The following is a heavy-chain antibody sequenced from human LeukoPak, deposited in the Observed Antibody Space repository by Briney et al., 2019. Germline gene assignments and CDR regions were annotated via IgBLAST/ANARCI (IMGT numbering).Heavy chain of an antibody. V-gene: IGHV3-72*01. J-gene: IGHJ4*02. CDR3: ASSGYDYRFFEN. D-gene: IGHD5-12*01. CDR2: TRNKASGYST. Sequence: GGSLRLSCAASGFTFSDHYLDWVRQAPGKGLEWVGRTRNKASGYSTEYAASVKGRFTISRDDSKNSLYLQMNSLKTDVTAVYYCASSGYDYRFFENWGQGTLVTVSS. CDR1: GFTFSDHY.